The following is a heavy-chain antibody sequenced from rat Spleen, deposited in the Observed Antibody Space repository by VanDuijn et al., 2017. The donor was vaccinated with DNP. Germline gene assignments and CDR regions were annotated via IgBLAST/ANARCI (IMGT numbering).Heavy chain of an antibody. CDR1: GYSITSNY. V-gene: IGHV3-1*01. Sequence: EVQLQESGPGLVEPSQSLSLTCSVTGYSITSNYWGWIRKFPGDKVAWIGHISYSGSTNYNPSLKSRISITRDTSKNHFFLHLNSVTSEDTGTYYCARWTRYFDFWGPGTMVTVSS. D-gene: IGHD1-7*01. J-gene: IGHJ1*01. CDR3: ARWTRYFDF. CDR2: ISYSGST.